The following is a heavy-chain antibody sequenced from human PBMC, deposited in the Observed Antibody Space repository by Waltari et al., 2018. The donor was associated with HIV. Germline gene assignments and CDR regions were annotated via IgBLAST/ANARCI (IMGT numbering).Heavy chain of an antibody. CDR2: IYYSGST. CDR3: ARDRWLNSSSWYSYYYYGMDV. J-gene: IGHJ6*02. Sequence: QVQLQESGPGLVKPSQTLSLTCTVSGGSISSGGYYWSWIRQHPGKGLEWIGYIYYSGSTYYNPSLKSRVTISVDTSKNQFSLKLSSVTAADTAVYYCARDRWLNSSSWYSYYYYGMDVWGQGTTVTVSS. CDR1: GGSISSGGYY. D-gene: IGHD6-13*01. V-gene: IGHV4-31*03.